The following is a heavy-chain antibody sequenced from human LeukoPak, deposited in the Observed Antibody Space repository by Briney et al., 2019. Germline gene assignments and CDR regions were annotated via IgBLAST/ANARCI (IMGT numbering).Heavy chain of an antibody. CDR2: INPNSGGT. D-gene: IGHD5-12*01. Sequence: ASVKVSCKASGYTFTGYYMHWVRQAPGQGLEWRGWINPNSGGTNYAQKFQGRVTMTRDTSISTAYMELSRLRSDDTAVYYCARAWGYDSYYYYYMDVWGKGTTVTVSS. CDR1: GYTFTGYY. J-gene: IGHJ6*03. V-gene: IGHV1-2*02. CDR3: ARAWGYDSYYYYYMDV.